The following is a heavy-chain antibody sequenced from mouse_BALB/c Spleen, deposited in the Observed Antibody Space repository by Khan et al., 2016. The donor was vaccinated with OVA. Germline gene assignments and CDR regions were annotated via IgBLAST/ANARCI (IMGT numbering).Heavy chain of an antibody. CDR1: GFTFSSFG. CDR3: ARQYSNSFFEY. V-gene: IGHV5-6*01. D-gene: IGHD2-5*01. Sequence: EVQLVESGGDLVKPGGSLKLSCAASGFTFSSFGMSWIRQTPDKRLEWVATISSGGSYNYYPDSVKGRFTISRDNAKNTLYLQMSSLKSEYTAMYYCARQYSNSFFEYWGQGTTLTVSS. CDR2: ISSGGSYN. J-gene: IGHJ2*01.